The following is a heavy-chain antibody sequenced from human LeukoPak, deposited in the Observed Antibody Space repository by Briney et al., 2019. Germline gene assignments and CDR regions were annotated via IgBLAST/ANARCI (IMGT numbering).Heavy chain of an antibody. Sequence: GASVKVSCKASGYTFTGYYMHWVRQAPGQGLEWMGWINPNSGGTNYAQEFQGRVTMTRDTSISTAYMELSRLRSDDTAVYYCAIRISDQKKNNWFDPWGQGTLVTVSS. CDR2: INPNSGGT. CDR1: GYTFTGYY. D-gene: IGHD2-15*01. V-gene: IGHV1-2*02. J-gene: IGHJ5*02. CDR3: AIRISDQKKNNWFDP.